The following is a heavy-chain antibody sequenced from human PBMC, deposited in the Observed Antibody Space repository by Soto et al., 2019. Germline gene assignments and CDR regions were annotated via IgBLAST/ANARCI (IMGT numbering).Heavy chain of an antibody. V-gene: IGHV4-4*02. Sequence: SETLSLTCGVSGGTVASSHWWSCVRQSPGGGLEWIGNVYHTGDTNFNPSLQSRVTISVDKSNNQFSLRLNSLTAADTAVYFCAREIVTAGGNNYFDPWGPGTLVTVSS. CDR1: GGTVASSHW. J-gene: IGHJ5*02. CDR2: VYHTGDT. CDR3: AREIVTAGGNNYFDP. D-gene: IGHD2-21*02.